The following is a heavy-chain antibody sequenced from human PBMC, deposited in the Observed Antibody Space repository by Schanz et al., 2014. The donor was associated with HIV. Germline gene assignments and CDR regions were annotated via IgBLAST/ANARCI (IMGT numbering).Heavy chain of an antibody. J-gene: IGHJ4*02. D-gene: IGHD3-10*01. CDR2: MNPSSGGT. V-gene: IGHV1-2*02. CDR1: GYTFNTYD. CDR3: ARDQNVISMVRGVMGGVDY. Sequence: QVQLVQSGAEVREPGASVKVSCKASGYTFNTYDINWVRQAPGQGLEWMGWMNPSSGGTNYAQKFQGRVTMTRDTSISTAYMELRRLRSDDTAVYYCARDQNVISMVRGVMGGVDYWGQGTLVTVSS.